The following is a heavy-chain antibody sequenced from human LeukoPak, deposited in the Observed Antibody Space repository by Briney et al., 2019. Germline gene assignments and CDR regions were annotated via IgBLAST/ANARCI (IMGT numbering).Heavy chain of an antibody. J-gene: IGHJ4*02. D-gene: IGHD4-17*01. CDR1: GGTFSSYA. CDR2: IIPIFGTA. Sequence: SVKVSCKASGGTFSSYAISWVRQAPGQGLEWMGGIIPIFGTANYAQKFQGRVTITADKSTSTAYMELSSLRSEDTAVYYCARSPLATVTTGGGYLDYWGQGTLVTVSS. V-gene: IGHV1-69*06. CDR3: ARSPLATVTTGGGYLDY.